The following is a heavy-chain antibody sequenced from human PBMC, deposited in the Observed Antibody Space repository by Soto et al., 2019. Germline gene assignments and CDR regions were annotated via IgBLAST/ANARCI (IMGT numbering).Heavy chain of an antibody. Sequence: PGGSLRLSCAASQFTPTSYVMHWVRQAPDKGLEWVAAIWTDGSNKYYVDSVKGRFTISRDDSKNTLYLQMNSLTVEDTAVDYCARDCGSYHFDYWGQGTTVTVSS. CDR2: IWTDGSNK. J-gene: IGHJ4*01. CDR3: ARDCGSYHFDY. V-gene: IGHV3-33*01. CDR1: QFTPTSYV. D-gene: IGHD1-26*01.